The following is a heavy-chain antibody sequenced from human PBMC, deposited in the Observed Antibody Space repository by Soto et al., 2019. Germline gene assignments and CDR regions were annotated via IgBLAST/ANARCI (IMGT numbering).Heavy chain of an antibody. CDR3: AKGPSSGLAYFQS. CDR1: VFTFSSYA. J-gene: IGHJ1*01. V-gene: IGHV3-23*01. Sequence: GGSLRLSCAASVFTFSSYAMSLVRQAPGKGLEWVSAISGSGGSTYYADSVKGRFTISRDNSKNTLYLQMNSLRAEDTAVYYCAKGPSSGLAYFQSWGQGTPVTVSS. D-gene: IGHD6-19*01. CDR2: ISGSGGST.